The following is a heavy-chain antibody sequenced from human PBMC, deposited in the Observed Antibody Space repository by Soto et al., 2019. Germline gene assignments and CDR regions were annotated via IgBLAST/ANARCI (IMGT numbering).Heavy chain of an antibody. J-gene: IGHJ4*02. CDR2: IKSDGSGT. CDR1: GFTFSSYW. V-gene: IGHV3-74*01. Sequence: PGGSLRLSCAASGFTFSSYWMHWVRQAPGKGLVWVARIKSDGSGTIYADSVKGRLTISRDNARNTLYLQMNSLRAEDTAVYFCARGDGDYYDGNGYLGRHWGQGTLVTDSS. CDR3: ARGDGDYYDGNGYLGRH. D-gene: IGHD3-22*01.